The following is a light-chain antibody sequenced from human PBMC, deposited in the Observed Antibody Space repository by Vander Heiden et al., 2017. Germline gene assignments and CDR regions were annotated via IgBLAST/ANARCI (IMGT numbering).Light chain of an antibody. CDR3: QQYYSTPYT. CDR1: QSVLYSSNNNNY. CDR2: WAS. Sequence: DIVRTHPPDALALSLGERATIHCKSSQSVLYSSNNNNYLAWYQQKPGQPPKLLIYWASTRESGVPDRFSGSGSGTDFTLTISSLQAEDVAVYYCQQYYSTPYTFGQGTKLEIK. V-gene: IGKV4-1*01. J-gene: IGKJ2*01.